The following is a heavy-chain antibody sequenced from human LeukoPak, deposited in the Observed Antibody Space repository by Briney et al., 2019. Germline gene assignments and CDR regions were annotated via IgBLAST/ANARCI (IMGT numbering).Heavy chain of an antibody. CDR3: AKDAQVWGVINGFDY. V-gene: IGHV3-30*18. CDR1: GFTFSDSG. CDR2: ISYDGRNK. D-gene: IGHD3-10*01. J-gene: IGHJ4*02. Sequence: PRGSLRLSCAASGFTFSDSGIHWVRQVPGKGLEWVAVISYDGRNKHYADSVKGRFTISRDNSKNTLYLQMNSLTAEDTAMYYCAKDAQVWGVINGFDYWGQGTLVTVSS.